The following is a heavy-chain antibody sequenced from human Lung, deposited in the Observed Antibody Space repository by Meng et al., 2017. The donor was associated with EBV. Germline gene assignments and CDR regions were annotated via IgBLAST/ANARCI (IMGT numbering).Heavy chain of an antibody. CDR2: INTNTGNP. Sequence: QRQLLPCGFGFKKPGASVKVFCKASGYTFTSYAMNWVRQAPGQGLEWMGWINTNTGNPTYAQGFTGRFVFSLDTSVSTAYLQISSLKAEDTAVYYCARDKIAVAGITGDYWGQGTLVTVSS. CDR1: GYTFTSYA. CDR3: ARDKIAVAGITGDY. V-gene: IGHV7-4-1*02. J-gene: IGHJ4*02. D-gene: IGHD6-19*01.